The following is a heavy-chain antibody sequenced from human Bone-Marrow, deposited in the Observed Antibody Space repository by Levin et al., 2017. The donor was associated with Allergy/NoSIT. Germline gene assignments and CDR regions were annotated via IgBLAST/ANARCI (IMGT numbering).Heavy chain of an antibody. D-gene: IGHD3-16*01. CDR3: ARDGMITFGGDRENVDAFDI. J-gene: IGHJ3*02. V-gene: IGHV3-48*03. CDR2: ISSSGSTI. CDR1: GFTFSSYE. Sequence: LSLTRAASGFTFSSYEMNWVRQAPGKGLGWVSYISSSGSTIYYADAVKGRFTISRDNAKNSLYLQMNSLRAEDTAVYYCARDGMITFGGDRENVDAFDIWGQGTMVTVSS.